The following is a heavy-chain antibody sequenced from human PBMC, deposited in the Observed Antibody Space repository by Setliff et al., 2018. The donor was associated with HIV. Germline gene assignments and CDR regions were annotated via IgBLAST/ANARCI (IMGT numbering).Heavy chain of an antibody. CDR3: ARRRSFIGGAVAGHFDY. CDR2: INDSGNT. J-gene: IGHJ4*02. D-gene: IGHD6-19*01. V-gene: IGHV4-34*01. CDR1: AGSLSGYY. Sequence: PSETLSLTCDVYAGSLSGYYWSWIRQSPGKGLQWIGEINDSGNTNYNPSLKSRVTISVDTSKNHFSLSLKSVTAADTAVFYCARRRSFIGGAVAGHFDYWGQGTPVTVSS.